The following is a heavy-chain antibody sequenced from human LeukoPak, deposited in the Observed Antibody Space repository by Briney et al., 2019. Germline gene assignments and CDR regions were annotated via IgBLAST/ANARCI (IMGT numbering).Heavy chain of an antibody. D-gene: IGHD3-10*01. J-gene: IGHJ2*01. CDR2: IFYSGST. Sequence: SETLSLTCTVSGGSISSYYWSWIRQPPGKGLEWIGYIFYSGSTNYNSSLRSRLTISLDTSKNQFSLKLSSVTAADTAVYYCARLTMFRGVIYGTDWHSDLWGRGTLVTVSS. CDR3: ARLTMFRGVIYGTDWHSDL. V-gene: IGHV4-59*12. CDR1: GGSISSYY.